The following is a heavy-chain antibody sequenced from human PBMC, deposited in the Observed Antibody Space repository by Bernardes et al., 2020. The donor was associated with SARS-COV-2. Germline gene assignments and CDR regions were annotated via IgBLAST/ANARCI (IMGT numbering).Heavy chain of an antibody. CDR1: GFTFSTYG. V-gene: IGHV3-33*01. CDR2: IWNDGSDK. CDR3: AREIVVVNSFFDH. J-gene: IGHJ4*02. D-gene: IGHD3-22*01. Sequence: GGSLRLSCTASGFTFSTYGMHWVRQVPGKGLEWLAVIWNDGSDKRHADSVKGRFTISRDNSKNTLYVQMNSLREEDTAVYYCAREIVVVNSFFDHWGQGTLVTVSS.